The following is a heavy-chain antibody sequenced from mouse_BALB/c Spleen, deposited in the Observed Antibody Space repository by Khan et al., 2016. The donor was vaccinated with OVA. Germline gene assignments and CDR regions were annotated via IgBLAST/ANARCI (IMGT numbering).Heavy chain of an antibody. D-gene: IGHD1-1*01. CDR3: ARNFLYYYGSSPFAY. CDR1: GYTFTDYS. Sequence: QIQLVQSGPELKKPGETVKISCKASGYTFTDYSMHWVKQAPGKGLKWMGWINTETGEPTYADDFKGNFAFSLQQSASTAYLQINNLKNEDTATYFCARNFLYYYGSSPFAYWGQGTLVTVSA. J-gene: IGHJ3*01. CDR2: INTETGEP. V-gene: IGHV9-2-1*01.